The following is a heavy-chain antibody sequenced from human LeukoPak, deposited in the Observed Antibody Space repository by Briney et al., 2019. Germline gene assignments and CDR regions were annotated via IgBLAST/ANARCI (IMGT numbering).Heavy chain of an antibody. V-gene: IGHV3-21*06. CDR2: MTSSGGHI. D-gene: IGHD2-2*01. Sequence: GGSLRLSCAASGFTFSSSSMNWVRQAPGKGLEWVSSMTSSGGHIYYADSVRGRFTISRDNAKNSLYLQMNSLRAEDTAVYYCAKKLRWDCSSTNCPKGDCFDPWGQGTLVTVSS. CDR3: AKKLRWDCSSTNCPKGDCFDP. CDR1: GFTFSSSS. J-gene: IGHJ5*02.